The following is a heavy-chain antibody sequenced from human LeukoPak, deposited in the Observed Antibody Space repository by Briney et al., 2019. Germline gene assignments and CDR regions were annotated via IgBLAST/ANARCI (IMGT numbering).Heavy chain of an antibody. J-gene: IGHJ4*02. V-gene: IGHV1-2*06. CDR1: GYTFTGYY. CDR3: ATSLSSGDLFDY. D-gene: IGHD7-27*01. CDR2: INPNSGTT. Sequence: GASVKVSCKASGYTFTGYYMSWVRQAPGQGLEWMGRINPNSGTTNYAQKFQGRVAMTTDTSVNTAYMELSRLRSDGTAVYYCATSLSSGDLFDYWGQGALVTVSS.